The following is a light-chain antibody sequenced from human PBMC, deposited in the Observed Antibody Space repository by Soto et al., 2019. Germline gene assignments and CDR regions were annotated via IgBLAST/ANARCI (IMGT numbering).Light chain of an antibody. Sequence: IQLTLFRTGLFPSLGAGATSPCXMSQGISSYLNWYRQKPGKVPKLLIYSASNLQSGVPSRFSGSGSGTDFTLTISSLQPEDVATYYGQRTYNAPPITFGQGTGLEI. CDR1: QGISSY. CDR3: QRTYNAPPIT. V-gene: IGKV1-27*01. CDR2: SAS. J-gene: IGKJ5*01.